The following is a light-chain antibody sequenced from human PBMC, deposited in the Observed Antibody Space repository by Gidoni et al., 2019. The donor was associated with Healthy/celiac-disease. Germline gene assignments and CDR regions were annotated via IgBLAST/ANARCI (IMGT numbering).Light chain of an antibody. Sequence: QSALTQPASVSGSPVQSITISCTGTSSDVGGYNYVSWYQQHPGKAPKLMIYDVSNRPSGVSKRFSGSKSGNTASLTISGLQAEDEADYYCSSYTSSSTLEGVFGGGTKLTVL. CDR3: SSYTSSSTLEGV. J-gene: IGLJ3*02. V-gene: IGLV2-14*01. CDR2: DVS. CDR1: SSDVGGYNY.